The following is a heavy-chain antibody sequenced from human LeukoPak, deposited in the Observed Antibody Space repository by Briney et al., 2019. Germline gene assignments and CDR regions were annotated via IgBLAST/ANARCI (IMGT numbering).Heavy chain of an antibody. CDR1: GHSISSYY. J-gene: IGHJ4*02. Sequence: RSDTLSLTCTVSGHSISSYYWRWIRHPPGKGLEWLGYIYHSGSTNYNPALKSRVTISADTSKDQFSLKLASVTAEDTAVYYCATGYSSAWYYFDYWGQGTLVTVSS. CDR2: IYHSGST. V-gene: IGHV4-59*07. D-gene: IGHD6-13*01. CDR3: ATGYSSAWYYFDY.